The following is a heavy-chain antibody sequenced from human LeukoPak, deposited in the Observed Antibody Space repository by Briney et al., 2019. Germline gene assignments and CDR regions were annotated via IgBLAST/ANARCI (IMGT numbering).Heavy chain of an antibody. V-gene: IGHV4-39*01. CDR1: GGSISSSSYY. CDR2: IYYSGST. CDR3: ARGRGYCSGGSCYRGYYYYMDV. D-gene: IGHD2-15*01. Sequence: PSETLSLTCTVSGGSISSSSYYWGWIRQPPGKGLEWIGSIYYSGSTYYNPSLKSRVTISVDTSKNQFSLKLSSVTAADTAVYYCARGRGYCSGGSCYRGYYYYMDVWGKGTTVTVSS. J-gene: IGHJ6*03.